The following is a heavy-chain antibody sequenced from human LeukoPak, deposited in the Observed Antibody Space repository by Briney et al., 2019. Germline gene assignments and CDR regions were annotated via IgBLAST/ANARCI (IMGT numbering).Heavy chain of an antibody. V-gene: IGHV4-34*01. D-gene: IGHD6-13*01. CDR1: GGSFSGYY. Sequence: SETLSLTCAVYGGSFSGYYWSWIRQPPGKGLEWIGEINHSGSTNYNPSLKSRVTISVDTSKNQFSLKLSSVTAADTAVYYCARRHSSWSTDWFDPWGQGTLVTVSS. CDR3: ARRHSSWSTDWFDP. CDR2: INHSGST. J-gene: IGHJ5*02.